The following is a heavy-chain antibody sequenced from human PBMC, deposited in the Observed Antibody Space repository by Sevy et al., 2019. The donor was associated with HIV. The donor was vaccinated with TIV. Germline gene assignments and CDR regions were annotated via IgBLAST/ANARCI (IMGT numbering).Heavy chain of an antibody. J-gene: IGHJ4*02. CDR3: AKDLGWPL. CDR1: GFIVGNHA. D-gene: IGHD2-15*01. CDR2: ITSTGSTP. Sequence: GGSLRLSCAASGFIVGNHAMSWVRQTPGKGLEWVSGITSTGSTPYYMDSVKGRFTISRDNSKNTLYLQMNSLRAEDTAVYYCAKDLGWPLWGQGTLVTVSS. V-gene: IGHV3-23*01.